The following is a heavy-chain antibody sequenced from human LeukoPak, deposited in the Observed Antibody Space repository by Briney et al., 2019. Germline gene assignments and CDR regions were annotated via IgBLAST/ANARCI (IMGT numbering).Heavy chain of an antibody. V-gene: IGHV3-30-3*01. CDR2: ISFDGSNK. D-gene: IGHD6-13*01. CDR3: ARDESRYYYDY. CDR1: GFTFSSYA. Sequence: GGSLRLSCAASGFTFSSYAMHGGRQAPGKGLEWVGVISFDGSNKYYADSVKGRFTISRDNSKNTLYLQVNSLRAEDTAVYYCARDESRYYYDYWGQGTLVTVSS. J-gene: IGHJ4*02.